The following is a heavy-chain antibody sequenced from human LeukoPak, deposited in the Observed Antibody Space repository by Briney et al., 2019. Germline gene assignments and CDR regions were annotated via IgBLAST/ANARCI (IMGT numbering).Heavy chain of an antibody. CDR2: INHSGST. V-gene: IGHV4-34*01. CDR1: GWSFSGYY. CDR3: ACRGRITRFGVVITRPANWFDP. Sequence: SETLSLTCAVYGWSFSGYYWSWIRQPPGKGLEWIGVINHSGSTNYNPSLKSRVTISVDTSKNQFSLKLRSVTAADTGVYYCACRGRITRFGVVITRPANWFDPWGQGNLVTVSS. J-gene: IGHJ5*02. D-gene: IGHD3-3*01.